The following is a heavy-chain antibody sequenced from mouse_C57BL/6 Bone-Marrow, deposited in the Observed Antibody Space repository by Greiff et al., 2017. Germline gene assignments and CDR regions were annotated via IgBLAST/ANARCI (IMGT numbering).Heavy chain of an antibody. V-gene: IGHV5-17*01. Sequence: DVKLVESGGGLVKPGGSLKLSCAASGFTFSDYGMHWVRQAPEKGLEWVAYISSGSSTIYYAGTVKGRFTISRDNAKNTLYLQMTSLRSEDTAMYYCARGNFDYWGQGTTLTVSS. CDR2: ISSGSSTI. J-gene: IGHJ2*01. CDR1: GFTFSDYG. CDR3: ARGNFDY.